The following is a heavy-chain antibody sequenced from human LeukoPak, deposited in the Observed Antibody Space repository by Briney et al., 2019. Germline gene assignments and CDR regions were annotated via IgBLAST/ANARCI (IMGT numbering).Heavy chain of an antibody. CDR1: GGSISSYY. D-gene: IGHD6-19*01. CDR2: IYTSGST. CDR3: ARGTGSSGWSLPFDY. Sequence: SETLSLTCTVSGGSISSYYWSWLRQPAGKGLEWIGHIYTSGSTSYNPSLKSRVTMSLDTSKNQFSLKLSSVTAADTAVYYCARGTGSSGWSLPFDYWGQGTLVTVSS. V-gene: IGHV4-4*07. J-gene: IGHJ4*02.